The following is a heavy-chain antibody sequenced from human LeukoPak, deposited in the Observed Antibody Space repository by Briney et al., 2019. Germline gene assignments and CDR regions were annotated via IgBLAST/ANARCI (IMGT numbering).Heavy chain of an antibody. J-gene: IGHJ4*02. D-gene: IGHD3-22*01. CDR2: IYTSGST. V-gene: IGHV4-61*02. CDR3: ARVVEDYYDSSGYYYYFDY. CDR1: GGSISSGSYY. Sequence: SQTLSLTCTVSGGSISSGSYYWSWIRQPAGKRLEWVGRIYTSGSTNYNPSLKSRVTISVDTSKKQFSLKLSSVTAADTAVYYCARVVEDYYDSSGYYYYFDYWGQGTLVTVSS.